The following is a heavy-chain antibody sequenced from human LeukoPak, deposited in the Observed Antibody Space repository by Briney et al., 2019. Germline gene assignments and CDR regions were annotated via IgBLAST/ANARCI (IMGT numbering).Heavy chain of an antibody. V-gene: IGHV3-66*01. CDR2: IYSGGST. D-gene: IGHD3-9*01. CDR1: GFTVSSNY. J-gene: IGHJ4*02. Sequence: GGSLRLSCAASGFTVSSNYMSWVGQAPGKGLEWVSVIYSGGSTYYADSVKGRFTISRDNSKNTLYLQMNSLRAEDTAVYYCASEYYDILAGYYSVDYWGQGTLVTVSS. CDR3: ASEYYDILAGYYSVDY.